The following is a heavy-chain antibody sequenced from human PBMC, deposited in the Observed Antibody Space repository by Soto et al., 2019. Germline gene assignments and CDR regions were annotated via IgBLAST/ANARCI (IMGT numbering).Heavy chain of an antibody. J-gene: IGHJ6*02. CDR3: ARTFDYYGMDV. CDR2: IYHAGSV. CDR1: GYSIASGYY. Sequence: PSETRSLTCAVSGYSIASGYYWAWIRQSPGKGLEWIGSIYHAGSVYYNPSLNSRVAVSLDTSKNHFSLKLTSVTAADTAVYYCARTFDYYGMDVWGQGTTVTVSS. V-gene: IGHV4-38-2*01.